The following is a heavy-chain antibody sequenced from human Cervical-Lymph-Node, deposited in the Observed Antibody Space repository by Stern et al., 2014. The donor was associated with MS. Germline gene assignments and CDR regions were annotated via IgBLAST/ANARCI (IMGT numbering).Heavy chain of an antibody. V-gene: IGHV4-39*01. CDR3: ARQHSSGWYDY. CDR2: IHDTGTP. J-gene: IGHJ4*02. Sequence: VQLVESGPGLVKPSETLSLTCTVSGDSISTRSDYWAWIRQAPGDGLEWIGAIHDTGTPYYNSPTRSRVSIPVDTSKRQFSLRLSSVTAADTALYYCARQHSSGWYDYWGQGTLVTVSS. CDR1: GDSISTRSDY. D-gene: IGHD6-19*01.